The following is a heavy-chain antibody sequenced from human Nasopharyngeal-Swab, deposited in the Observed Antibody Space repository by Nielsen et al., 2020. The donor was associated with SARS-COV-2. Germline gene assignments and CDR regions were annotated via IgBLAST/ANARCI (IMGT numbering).Heavy chain of an antibody. CDR1: GFTFSSYN. J-gene: IGHJ6*02. CDR2: ISSSSSYI. CDR3: AAYYASGSYSSGSSNYYYYGKDV. V-gene: IGHV3-21*01. Sequence: GGSLRLSCVASGFTFSSYNMNWVRQAPGKGQEWVSCISSSSSYIYYEDSVKGRFTISRDNAENSLYLQMNSLRAEDTAVYYCAAYYASGSYSSGSSNYYYYGKDVWGQGTTVTVSS. D-gene: IGHD3-10*01.